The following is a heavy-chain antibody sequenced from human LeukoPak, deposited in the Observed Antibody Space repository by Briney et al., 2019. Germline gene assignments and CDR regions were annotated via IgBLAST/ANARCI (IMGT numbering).Heavy chain of an antibody. CDR3: ARAPGRGSTPNWFAP. CDR1: DGSISSGGYY. J-gene: IGHJ5*02. Sequence: SETLSLTCTVPDGSISSGGYYWSWIRPHPGKGLEWIGYIHYSGSTYYNPSLRSRVTISVDTSKNQFSLRLSSVTAADTAVYYCARAPGRGSTPNWFAPWGQGTLVTVSS. D-gene: IGHD2-2*01. CDR2: IHYSGST. V-gene: IGHV4-31*03.